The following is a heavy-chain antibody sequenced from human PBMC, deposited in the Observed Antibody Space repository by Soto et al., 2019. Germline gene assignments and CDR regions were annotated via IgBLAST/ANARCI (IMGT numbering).Heavy chain of an antibody. D-gene: IGHD3-9*01. CDR3: ARDKRDYDILTGYYPYYYYGMDV. Sequence: PGGSLRLSCAASGFTFSSYSMNWVRQAPGKGLEWVSYISSSSTIYYADSVKGRFTISRDNAKNSLYLQMNSLRDEDTAVYYCARDKRDYDILTGYYPYYYYGMDVWGQGTTVTVSS. CDR2: ISSSSTI. V-gene: IGHV3-48*02. J-gene: IGHJ6*02. CDR1: GFTFSSYS.